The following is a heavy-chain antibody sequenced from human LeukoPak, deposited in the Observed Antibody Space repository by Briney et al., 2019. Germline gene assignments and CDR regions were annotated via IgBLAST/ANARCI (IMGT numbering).Heavy chain of an antibody. Sequence: PGGSLRLSCAASGFTFSSYWMSWVRQVPGKGLEWVANIKQDGSEKYHVDSVKGRFTISRDNAKNSLYLQMSNLRAEDTAVYFCARGGGLDVWGQGATVTVSS. D-gene: IGHD3-16*01. V-gene: IGHV3-7*03. CDR1: GFTFSSYW. CDR2: IKQDGSEK. CDR3: ARGGGLDV. J-gene: IGHJ6*02.